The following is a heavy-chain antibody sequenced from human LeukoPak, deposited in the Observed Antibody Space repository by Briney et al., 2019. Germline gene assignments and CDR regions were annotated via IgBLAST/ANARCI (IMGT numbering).Heavy chain of an antibody. CDR2: IYHSGST. V-gene: IGHV4-34*01. CDR3: ARGLIAAAASYYFDY. D-gene: IGHD6-13*01. Sequence: SETLSLTCAVYGGSFSGYYWSWIRQPPGKGLEWIGEIYHSGSTNYNPSLKSRVTISVDKSKNQFSLKLSSVTAADTAVYYCARGLIAAAASYYFDYWGQGTLVTVSS. J-gene: IGHJ4*02. CDR1: GGSFSGYY.